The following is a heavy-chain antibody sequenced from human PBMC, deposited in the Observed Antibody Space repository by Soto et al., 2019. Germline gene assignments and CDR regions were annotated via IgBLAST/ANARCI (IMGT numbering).Heavy chain of an antibody. J-gene: IGHJ5*02. V-gene: IGHV1-69*12. Sequence: QVQLVQSGAEVKKPGSSVKVSCKASGGTFSSYAISWVRQAPGQGLEWMGGIIPIFGTANYAQKFQGRVTITADESTSTAYMELSSLRSEHTAVYYCAREDCSGGSCYPGLNWFDPWGQGTLVTVSS. CDR1: GGTFSSYA. D-gene: IGHD2-15*01. CDR3: AREDCSGGSCYPGLNWFDP. CDR2: IIPIFGTA.